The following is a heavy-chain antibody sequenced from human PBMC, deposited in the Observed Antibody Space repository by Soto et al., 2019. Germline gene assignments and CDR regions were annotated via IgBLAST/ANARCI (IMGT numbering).Heavy chain of an antibody. CDR2: TYHTGST. CDR3: ATDSAGRGPFDP. J-gene: IGHJ5*02. D-gene: IGHD3-10*01. Sequence: SETLSLTCTISGGSFGTNYWSWIRQDPGKGLEWIGYTYHTGSTKYNASLKSRATISVDTPKNQFSLTLKSAAAADTAVYYCATDSAGRGPFDPWGQGILVTVSS. V-gene: IGHV4-59*13. CDR1: GGSFGTNY.